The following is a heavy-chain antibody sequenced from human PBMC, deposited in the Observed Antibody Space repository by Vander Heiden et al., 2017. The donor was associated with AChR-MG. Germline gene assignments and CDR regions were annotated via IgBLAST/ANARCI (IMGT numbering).Heavy chain of an antibody. CDR3: ARRLGNGDWGGAFDI. D-gene: IGHD2-21*01. Sequence: QLQLQESGPGLVKPSETLSLTCTVSGGSITTTSYYWGWIRQPPGKGLEWIGSIYYSGSTYYNPSLKSRVTVSVDTSKNQFSLKLSSVTAADTAVYSCARRLGNGDWGGAFDIWGQGRMVIVSS. CDR2: IYYSGST. J-gene: IGHJ3*02. CDR1: GGSITTTSYY. V-gene: IGHV4-39*01.